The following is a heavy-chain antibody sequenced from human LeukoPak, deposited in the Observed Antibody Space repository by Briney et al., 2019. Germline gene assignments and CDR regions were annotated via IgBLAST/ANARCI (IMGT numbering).Heavy chain of an antibody. J-gene: IGHJ5*02. Sequence: GGSLRLSCVASRFTFRNYGMHWVRQSPGKGLEWVAFIWYDGSNKDYADSVKGRFTISRDNSKNTVYLQMISLRPDDTALYYCVRDLSDCSAGTCQRWFDPWGQGTPVTVPS. D-gene: IGHD2-15*01. CDR1: RFTFRNYG. V-gene: IGHV3-30*02. CDR3: VRDLSDCSAGTCQRWFDP. CDR2: IWYDGSNK.